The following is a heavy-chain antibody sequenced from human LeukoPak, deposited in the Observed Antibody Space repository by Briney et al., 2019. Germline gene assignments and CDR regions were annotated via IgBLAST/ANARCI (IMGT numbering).Heavy chain of an antibody. CDR3: ARVGQLAFDY. CDR1: GGSISSGKYY. Sequence: SETLSLTCTVSGGSISSGKYYWGWIRQPPGKGLEWIGTISYSGITYYTPSLESRATISADTSKNQFSLKLSSVTAADTAVYYCARVGQLAFDYWGQGALVTVSS. V-gene: IGHV4-39*07. J-gene: IGHJ4*02. D-gene: IGHD6-13*01. CDR2: ISYSGIT.